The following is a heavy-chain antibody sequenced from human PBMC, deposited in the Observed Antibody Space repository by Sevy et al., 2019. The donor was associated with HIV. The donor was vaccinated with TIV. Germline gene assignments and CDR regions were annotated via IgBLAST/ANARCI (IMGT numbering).Heavy chain of an antibody. CDR3: ARALWFGELPHYYGMDV. CDR2: ISYDGSNK. D-gene: IGHD3-10*01. V-gene: IGHV3-30*04. CDR1: GFTFSSYA. Sequence: GGSLRLSCAASGFTFSSYAMHWVRQAPGKGLEWVAVISYDGSNKYYADSGKGRFTISRDNSKNMLYLQMNGLSAEDTAVYYCARALWFGELPHYYGMDVWGQGTTVTVSS. J-gene: IGHJ6*02.